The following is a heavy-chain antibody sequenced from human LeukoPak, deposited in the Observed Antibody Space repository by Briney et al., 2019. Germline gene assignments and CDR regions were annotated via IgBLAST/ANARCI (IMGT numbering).Heavy chain of an antibody. V-gene: IGHV3-15*01. CDR3: TTIRGYCGGDCYGY. CDR2: IKSKTDGGTT. J-gene: IGHJ4*02. Sequence: GGSLRLSCAASGFTFSNFAMSWVRQAPGKGLEWVGRIKSKTDGGTTDYAAPVKGRFTISRDDSKNTLYLQMNSLKTEDTAVYYCTTIRGYCGGDCYGYWGQGTLVTVSS. CDR1: GFTFSNFA. D-gene: IGHD2-21*01.